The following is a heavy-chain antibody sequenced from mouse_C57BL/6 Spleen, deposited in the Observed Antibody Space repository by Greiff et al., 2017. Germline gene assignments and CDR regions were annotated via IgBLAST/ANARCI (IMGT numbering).Heavy chain of an antibody. D-gene: IGHD2-4*01. Sequence: QVQLQQSGAELMKPGASVKLSCKATGYTFTGYWLEWVKQRPGHGLEWIGEILPGSGSTNYNEKFKGKATFTADTSSNTAYMQLSSLTTEDSAIYYCARGGIYYDYDGVYYAMDYWGQGTTLTVSS. J-gene: IGHJ2*01. CDR1: GYTFTGYW. CDR2: ILPGSGST. CDR3: ARGGIYYDYDGVYYAMDY. V-gene: IGHV1-9*01.